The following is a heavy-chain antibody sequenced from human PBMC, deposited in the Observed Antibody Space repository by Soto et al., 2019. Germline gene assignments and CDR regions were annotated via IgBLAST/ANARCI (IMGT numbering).Heavy chain of an antibody. Sequence: PGGSLRLSCAVSGFTFSSYVMSWVRQATGKVLEWVSVIDYTGGTTYYTDSVKGRFTISRDNSKKMLYLQMNSLRAEDTAVYYCAKDATRTDGWYYFDYWGQGALVTVSS. J-gene: IGHJ4*02. CDR1: GFTFSSYV. V-gene: IGHV3-23*01. D-gene: IGHD6-19*01. CDR2: IDYTGGTT. CDR3: AKDATRTDGWYYFDY.